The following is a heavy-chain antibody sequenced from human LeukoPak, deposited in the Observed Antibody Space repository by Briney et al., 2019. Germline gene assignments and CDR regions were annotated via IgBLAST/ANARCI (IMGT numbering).Heavy chain of an antibody. CDR2: IYYSGST. J-gene: IGHJ4*02. CDR1: GGSISSYY. V-gene: IGHV4-59*01. Sequence: SETLSLTCTVSGGSISSYYWSWIRQPLGKGLEWIGYIYYSGSTNYNPSLKSRVTISVDTSKNQFSLKLSSVTAADTAVYYCARGGSYYGSGSYPDYWGQGTLVTVSS. D-gene: IGHD3-10*01. CDR3: ARGGSYYGSGSYPDY.